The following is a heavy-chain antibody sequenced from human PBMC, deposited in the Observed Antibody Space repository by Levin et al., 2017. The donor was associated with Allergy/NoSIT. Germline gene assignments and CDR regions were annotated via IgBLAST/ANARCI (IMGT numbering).Heavy chain of an antibody. Sequence: PSETLSLTCAVYGGSFSGYYWSWIRQPPWKGLEWIGEINHSGSTNYNPSLKSRVTISVDTSKNQFSLKLSSVTAADTAVYYCASGYYYDSSGYDFDYWGQGTLVTVSS. D-gene: IGHD3-22*01. J-gene: IGHJ4*02. CDR1: GGSFSGYY. CDR2: INHSGST. V-gene: IGHV4-34*01. CDR3: ASGYYYDSSGYDFDY.